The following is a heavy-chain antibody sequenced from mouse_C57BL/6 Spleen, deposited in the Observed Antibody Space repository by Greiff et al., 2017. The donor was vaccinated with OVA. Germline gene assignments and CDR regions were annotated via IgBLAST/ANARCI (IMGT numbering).Heavy chain of an antibody. D-gene: IGHD2-3*01. V-gene: IGHV1-22*01. CDR3: ARRADGYYVAGFAD. J-gene: IGHJ3*01. CDR2: INPNNGGT. Sequence: EVQLQQSGPELVKPGASVKMSCKASGYTFTDYNMHWVKQSHGKSLEWIGYINPNNGGTSYNQKFKGKATLTVNKSSSTAYMELRSLTSENSAVYDCARRADGYYVAGFADWGQGTLVTVSA. CDR1: GYTFTDYN.